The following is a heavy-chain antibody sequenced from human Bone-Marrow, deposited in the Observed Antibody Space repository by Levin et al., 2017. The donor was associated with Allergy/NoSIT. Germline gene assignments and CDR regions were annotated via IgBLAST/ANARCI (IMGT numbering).Heavy chain of an antibody. Sequence: PSETLSLTCSVSGGSISSGSYWSWIRQRPGKGLEWIGSIYYTGSTYYNPSLRSRLTISVDTSQNHFSLRLRSVTAADTAVYYCAGGPRGIPAVMNWFDPWGQGTLVTVSS. CDR2: IYYTGST. J-gene: IGHJ5*02. CDR1: GGSISSGSY. CDR3: AGGPRGIPAVMNWFDP. D-gene: IGHD1-14*01. V-gene: IGHV4-31*03.